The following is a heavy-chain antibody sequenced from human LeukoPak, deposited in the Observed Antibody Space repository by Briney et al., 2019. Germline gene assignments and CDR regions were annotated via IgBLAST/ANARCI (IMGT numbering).Heavy chain of an antibody. CDR1: GYPFRNYD. J-gene: IGHJ4*02. Sequence: ASVKVSCKTSGYPFRNYDINWVRQATGQGLEWMGWINPHSGNTGYAQKFQGRVTITRNTSISTAYMELSSLRSEDTAVYYCARGQFSGWSGSFDYWGQGTLVTVSS. CDR3: ARGQFSGWSGSFDY. D-gene: IGHD6-19*01. CDR2: INPHSGNT. V-gene: IGHV1-8*01.